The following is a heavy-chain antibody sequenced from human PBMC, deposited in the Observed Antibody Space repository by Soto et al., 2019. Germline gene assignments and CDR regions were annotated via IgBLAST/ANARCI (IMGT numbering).Heavy chain of an antibody. CDR3: SRVDPGETSPCDH. CDR1: GYIFTSYY. D-gene: IGHD3-10*01. Sequence: ASVKVSCKASGYIFTSYYIHWVRQAPGQGLEWMGWINPFDGSRMFAQSFQGRVTMTRDTSTSTVYMEVSSLRSEDKAVYYCSRVDPGETSPCDHWG. J-gene: IGHJ4*01. CDR2: INPFDGSR. V-gene: IGHV1-46*03.